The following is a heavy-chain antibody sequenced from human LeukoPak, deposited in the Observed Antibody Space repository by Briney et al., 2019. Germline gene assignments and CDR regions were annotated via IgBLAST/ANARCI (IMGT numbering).Heavy chain of an antibody. V-gene: IGHV3-7*01. CDR2: IKQDGSEK. CDR1: GFTFSSYW. J-gene: IGHJ6*03. D-gene: IGHD3-3*01. Sequence: QPGGSLRLSCAASGFTFSSYWMSWVRQAPGKGLEWVANIKQDGSEKYYVDSVKGRFTISRDNAKNSLYLQMNSLRAEDTAVYYCARDGFSKLSYYYYYMDVWGKGTTVTVSS. CDR3: ARDGFSKLSYYYYYMDV.